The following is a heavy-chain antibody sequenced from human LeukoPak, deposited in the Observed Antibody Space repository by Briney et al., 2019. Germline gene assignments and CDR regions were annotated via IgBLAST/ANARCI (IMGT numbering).Heavy chain of an antibody. D-gene: IGHD3-10*01. CDR2: IYSGGST. J-gene: IGHJ6*04. CDR1: GFTVSSNY. V-gene: IGHV3-53*01. CDR3: ARGYSQPYYYGMDV. Sequence: PGGSLRLSCAASGFTVSSNYMSWVRQAPGKGLEWVSVIYSGGSTYYADSVKGRFTISRDNSKNTLYLQMNSLRAEDTAVYYCARGYSQPYYYGMDVWGKGTTVTVSS.